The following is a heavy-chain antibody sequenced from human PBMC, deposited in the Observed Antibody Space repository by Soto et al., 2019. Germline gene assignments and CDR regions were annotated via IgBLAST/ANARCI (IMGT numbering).Heavy chain of an antibody. CDR3: AREPGLPGGMDV. V-gene: IGHV1-18*01. CDR1: GYTFTSYG. J-gene: IGHJ6*02. D-gene: IGHD3-16*01. CDR2: INAYNGNT. Sequence: QVQLVQSGAEVKKPGASVKVSCKASGYTFTSYGISWVRQAAGQGLEWMGWINAYNGNTNYAEKLQGRVTMTTATSTSTASMELRSLRSGDTAVYYCAREPGLPGGMDVWGQGTTVTVSS.